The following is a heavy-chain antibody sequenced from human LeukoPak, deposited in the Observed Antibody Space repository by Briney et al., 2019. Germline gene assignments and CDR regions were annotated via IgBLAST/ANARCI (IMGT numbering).Heavy chain of an antibody. CDR1: GFTFSSYA. CDR3: ARGGHWAKDYYYGMDV. Sequence: PGRSLRLSCAASGFTFSSYAMHWVRQAPGKGLEWVAVMSYDGSNKYYADSVKGRFTISRDNSKNTLYLQMNSLRAEDTAVYYCARGGHWAKDYYYGMDVWGQGTTVTVSS. CDR2: MSYDGSNK. D-gene: IGHD3-16*01. J-gene: IGHJ6*02. V-gene: IGHV3-30-3*01.